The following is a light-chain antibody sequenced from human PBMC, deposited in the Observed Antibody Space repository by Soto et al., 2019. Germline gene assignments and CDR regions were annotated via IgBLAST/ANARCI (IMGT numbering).Light chain of an antibody. V-gene: IGKV1-33*01. CDR2: DAS. Sequence: DIQMTQSPSSLSASVGDRVTITCQASQDISNYLNWYQQKPGKAPKLLIYDASNLETGVPSRFSGTGSGTDFTFTIRSVQPEDIATYYCQQYDNLPPFTFGPGTKVDI. CDR1: QDISNY. J-gene: IGKJ3*01. CDR3: QQYDNLPPFT.